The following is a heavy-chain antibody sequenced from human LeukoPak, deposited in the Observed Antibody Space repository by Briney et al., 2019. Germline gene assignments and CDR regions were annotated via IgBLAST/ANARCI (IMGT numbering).Heavy chain of an antibody. D-gene: IGHD3-10*01. V-gene: IGHV3-23*01. CDR3: AKDAVSSSMVRGVITH. J-gene: IGHJ4*02. CDR1: GFTFSSYA. CDR2: ISGSGGST. Sequence: GGSLRLSCAASGFTFSSYAMSWVRQAPGKGLEWVSAISGSGGSTYYADSVKGRFTISRDNSKNTLYLQMNSLRAEDTAVYYCAKDAVSSSMVRGVITHWGQGTLVTVSS.